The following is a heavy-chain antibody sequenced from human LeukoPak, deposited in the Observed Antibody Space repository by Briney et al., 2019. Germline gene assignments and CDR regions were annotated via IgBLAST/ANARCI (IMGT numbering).Heavy chain of an antibody. V-gene: IGHV1-69*13. J-gene: IGHJ4*02. CDR2: IIPIFGTA. Sequence: GASVKVSCKASGGTFSSYAISWERQAPGQGLEWMGGIIPIFGTANYAQKFQGRVTITADESTSTAYMELSSLRSEDTAVYYCARAGYCSSTSCYRGADFGYWGQGTLVTVSS. D-gene: IGHD2-2*02. CDR3: ARAGYCSSTSCYRGADFGY. CDR1: GGTFSSYA.